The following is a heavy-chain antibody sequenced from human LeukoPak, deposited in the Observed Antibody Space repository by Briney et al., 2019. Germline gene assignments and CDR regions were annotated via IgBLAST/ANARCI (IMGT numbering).Heavy chain of an antibody. D-gene: IGHD5-18*01. CDR1: GFTFDDYG. CDR2: INWNGGST. V-gene: IGHV3-20*04. J-gene: IGHJ4*02. CDR3: ARDSGQLYYFDY. Sequence: GGSLRLSCAASGFTFDDYGMSWVRQAPGKGLEWVSGINWNGGSTGYADSVKGRFTISRDNAKNSLYLQMNNLRAEDTALYYCARDSGQLYYFDYWGQGTLVTVSS.